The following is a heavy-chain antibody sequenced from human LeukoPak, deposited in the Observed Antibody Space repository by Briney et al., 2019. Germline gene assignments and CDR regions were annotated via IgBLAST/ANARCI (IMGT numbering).Heavy chain of an antibody. V-gene: IGHV1-2*02. CDR2: INPNSGGT. CDR1: GYTFTGYY. CDR3: ARDYGGSSPFDY. Sequence: GASVKVSCKASGYTFTGYYMHWVRQAPGQGLEWMGWINPNSGGTNYAQKFQGRVTMTRNTSISTAYMELSSLRSEDTAVYYCARDYGGSSPFDYWGQGTLVTVSS. J-gene: IGHJ4*02. D-gene: IGHD4-23*01.